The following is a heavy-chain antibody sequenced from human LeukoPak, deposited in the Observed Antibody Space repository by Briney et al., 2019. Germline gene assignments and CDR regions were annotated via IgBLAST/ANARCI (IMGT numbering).Heavy chain of an antibody. Sequence: GGSLRLSCAASGFTFSSYAMSWVRQAPGKGLEWVSAISGSGGSTYYADSEKGRFTISRDNSKNTQYLQMNSLRAEDTAVYYCAKVRTLAARSDAFDIWGQGTMVTVSS. V-gene: IGHV3-23*01. CDR2: ISGSGGST. J-gene: IGHJ3*02. CDR1: GFTFSSYA. D-gene: IGHD3-16*01. CDR3: AKVRTLAARSDAFDI.